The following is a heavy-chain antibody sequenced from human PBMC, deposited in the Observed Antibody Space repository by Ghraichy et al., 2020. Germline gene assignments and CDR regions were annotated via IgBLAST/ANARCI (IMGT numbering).Heavy chain of an antibody. CDR3: AKDSYYDSSGYCDY. D-gene: IGHD3-22*01. Sequence: GGSLRLSCAASGFTFDDYAMHWVRQAPGKGLEWVSGISWNSGSIGYADSVKGRSTISRDNAKNSLYLQMNSLRAEDTALYYCAKDSYYDSSGYCDYWGQGTLVTVSS. CDR2: ISWNSGSI. V-gene: IGHV3-9*01. CDR1: GFTFDDYA. J-gene: IGHJ4*02.